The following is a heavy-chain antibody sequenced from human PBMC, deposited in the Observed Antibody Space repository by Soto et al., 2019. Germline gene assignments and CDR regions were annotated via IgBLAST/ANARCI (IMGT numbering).Heavy chain of an antibody. V-gene: IGHV3-7*03. CDR2: MKQDGSEK. J-gene: IGHJ4*02. CDR3: ARDWYYDFWSGYSLDY. D-gene: IGHD3-3*01. Sequence: PGGSLRLSCAASGFTFSSYWMSWVRQAPGKGLEWVANMKQDGSEKYYVDSVKGRFTISRDNAKNSLYLQMNSLRAEDTAVYYCARDWYYDFWSGYSLDYWGQGTLVTVSS. CDR1: GFTFSSYW.